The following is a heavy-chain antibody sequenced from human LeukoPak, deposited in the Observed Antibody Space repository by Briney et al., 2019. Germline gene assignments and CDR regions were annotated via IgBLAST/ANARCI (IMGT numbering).Heavy chain of an antibody. D-gene: IGHD3-10*01. J-gene: IGHJ6*03. CDR2: IIPIFGTA. CDR1: GGTFSSYA. CDR3: ARSSWSNGFYYYYYYMDV. V-gene: IGHV1-69*05. Sequence: ASVKVSCKASGGTFSSYAISWVRQAPGQGLEWMGGIIPIFGTANYAQKFQGRVTITTDESTSTAYMELSSLRSEDTAVYYCARSSWSNGFYYYYYYMDVWGKGTTVTVSS.